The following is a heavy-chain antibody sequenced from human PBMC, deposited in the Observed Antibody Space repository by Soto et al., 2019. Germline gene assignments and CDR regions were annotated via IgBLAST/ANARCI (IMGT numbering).Heavy chain of an antibody. D-gene: IGHD3-3*01. Sequence: PGGSLRLPCAASGFTFSSYAMSWVRPAPGKGLEWVSAISGSGGSTYYAASVQGRFTISRDNSKNTLYLQMNSLRAEDTAVYYCAKLGYYDFWSGYSNNWFDPWGQRTLVTVSS. V-gene: IGHV3-23*01. CDR1: GFTFSSYA. CDR2: ISGSGGST. J-gene: IGHJ5*02. CDR3: AKLGYYDFWSGYSNNWFDP.